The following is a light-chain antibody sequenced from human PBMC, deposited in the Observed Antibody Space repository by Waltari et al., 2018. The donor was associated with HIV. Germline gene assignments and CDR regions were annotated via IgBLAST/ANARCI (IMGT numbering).Light chain of an antibody. CDR3: QHLNNYFPIT. V-gene: IGKV1-9*01. CDR1: QGISSY. CDR2: AAS. J-gene: IGKJ5*01. Sequence: IPLIQSPHFLPASVGDRVTFTYRASQGISSYLAWYQQKSGKAPKLLIYAASTLQYGVPSRFSGSGSGTEFTLTISSLQPEDFATYYCQHLNNYFPITFGQGTRLEIK.